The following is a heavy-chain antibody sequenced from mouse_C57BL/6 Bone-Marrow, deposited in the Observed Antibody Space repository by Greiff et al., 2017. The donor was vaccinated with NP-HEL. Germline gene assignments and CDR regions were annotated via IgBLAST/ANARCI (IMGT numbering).Heavy chain of an antibody. J-gene: IGHJ2*01. CDR2: INYDGSST. CDR3: ARVSGGVGLRRTLYFDY. Sequence: EVKLVESEGGLVQPGSSMKLSCTASGFTFSDYYMAWVRQVPEKGLEWVANINYDGSSTYYLDSLKSRFISSRDNAKNILYLQMSRLKSEYTATYYCARVSGGVGLRRTLYFDYWGQGTTLTVSS. V-gene: IGHV5-16*01. D-gene: IGHD2-2*01. CDR1: GFTFSDYY.